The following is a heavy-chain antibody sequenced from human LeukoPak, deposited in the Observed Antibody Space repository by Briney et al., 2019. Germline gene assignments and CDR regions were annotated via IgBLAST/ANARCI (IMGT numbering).Heavy chain of an antibody. CDR1: GFTFSNYW. V-gene: IGHV3-7*02. Sequence: GGSLRLSCAASGFTFSNYWMSWVRQAPGKGLEWVANTKEDGSEKYHVDSVKGRFTVSRDNAKNSLYLQMNSLRAEDTAVYYCARLQKRDSRDYWGQGTLVTVSS. CDR2: TKEDGSEK. J-gene: IGHJ4*02. D-gene: IGHD5-24*01. CDR3: ARLQKRDSRDY.